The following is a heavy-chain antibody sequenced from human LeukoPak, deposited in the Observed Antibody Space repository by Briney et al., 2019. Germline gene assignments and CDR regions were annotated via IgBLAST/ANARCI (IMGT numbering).Heavy chain of an antibody. CDR3: ARRGDYVNYYYYYMDV. CDR1: GGSISSSSYY. Sequence: SETLSRTCTVPGGSISSSSYYWGWIRQPPGQGLSWIGAIYYSGSNYYNPTLKSRVLISVDTSNNQFSLKLSTVTAADTAVYYCARRGDYVNYYYYYMDVWGKGTTVTVSS. D-gene: IGHD4-17*01. J-gene: IGHJ6*03. V-gene: IGHV4-39*01. CDR2: IYYSGSN.